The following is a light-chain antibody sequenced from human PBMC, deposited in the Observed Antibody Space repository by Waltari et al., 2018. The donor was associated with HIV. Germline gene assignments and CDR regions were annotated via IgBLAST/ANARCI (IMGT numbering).Light chain of an antibody. CDR3: CSCPRSGIRYV. CDR2: EVT. CDR1: SSNVWRDYL. J-gene: IGLJ1*01. Sequence: QSALTQPASVSGSPGQSITISCPGNSSNVWRDYLVPWYQQPPGEAPKLIMYEVTKRPSGVSNRFSGSKSGNTASLTISGLQAEDEADYYCCSCPRSGIRYVFGTGTKVTVL. V-gene: IGLV2-23*02.